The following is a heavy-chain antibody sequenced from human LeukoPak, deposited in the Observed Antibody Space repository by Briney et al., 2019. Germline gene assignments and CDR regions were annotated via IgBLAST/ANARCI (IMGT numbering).Heavy chain of an antibody. D-gene: IGHD2-2*01. J-gene: IGHJ5*02. V-gene: IGHV4-31*03. CDR1: GGSISSGGYY. CDR2: IYYSGST. Sequence: SETLSLTCTVSGGSISSGGYYWSWTRQHPGKGLEWIGYIYYSGSTYYNPSLKSRVTISVDTSKNQFSLKLSSVTAADTAVYYCARSPDCSGTSCSNWFDPWGQGTLVTVSS. CDR3: ARSPDCSGTSCSNWFDP.